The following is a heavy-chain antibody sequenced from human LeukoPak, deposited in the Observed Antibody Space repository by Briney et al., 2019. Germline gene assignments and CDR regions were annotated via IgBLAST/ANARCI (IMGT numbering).Heavy chain of an antibody. Sequence: AVKVSCNAFGYSLTNYYVHWVRHAPGQGHEWMGEINPSGGSTSYAQKFQGRITVTRDTNKNTVYTDLSRLRSEETATYYCARGAPTTRIGAGRFDYWGQGSLLTVAS. CDR1: GYSLTNYY. V-gene: IGHV1-46*01. CDR3: ARGAPTTRIGAGRFDY. D-gene: IGHD5-12*01. CDR2: INPSGGST. J-gene: IGHJ4*02.